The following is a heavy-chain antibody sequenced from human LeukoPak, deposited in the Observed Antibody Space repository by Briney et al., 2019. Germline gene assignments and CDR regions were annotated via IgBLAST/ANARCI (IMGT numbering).Heavy chain of an antibody. CDR1: GFVVNDYY. V-gene: IGHV3-23*01. J-gene: IGHJ4*02. CDR3: AKGRLTADY. D-gene: IGHD4/OR15-4a*01. Sequence: GGSLRLSCAASGFVVNDYYMTWIRLAPGKGQEWVSAISGSGGSTYYADSVKGRFTISRDNSKNTLYLQMNSLRAEDTAVYYCAKGRLTADYWGQGTLVTVSS. CDR2: ISGSGGST.